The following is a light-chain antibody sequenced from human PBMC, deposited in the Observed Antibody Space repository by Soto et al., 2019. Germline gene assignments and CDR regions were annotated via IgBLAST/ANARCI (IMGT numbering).Light chain of an antibody. J-gene: IGKJ3*01. V-gene: IGKV1-39*01. CDR1: QSISSY. Sequence: DIPMTQSPSSLSASVGDRVTITCRASQSISSYLNWYQQKPGKAPKLLIYAASSLQSGLPSRFSGSGSGTDFTITISSLQPEDFATYYCQHSYSTPPTFGPPTKVDIK. CDR3: QHSYSTPPT. CDR2: AAS.